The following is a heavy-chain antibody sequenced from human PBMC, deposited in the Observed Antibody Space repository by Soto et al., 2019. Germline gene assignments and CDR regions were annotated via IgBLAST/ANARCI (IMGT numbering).Heavy chain of an antibody. D-gene: IGHD5-12*01. CDR3: ARGGGGVEMATTDY. CDR1: GGSISSGDYY. CDR2: IYYSGST. Sequence: QVQLQESGPGLVKPSQTLSLTCTVSGGSISSGDYYWSWIRQPPGKGLEWIGYIYYSGSTYYNPSLKGRVTLSVDTSKNQFSLKLSSVTAADTAVYYCARGGGGVEMATTDYWGQGTLVTVSS. J-gene: IGHJ4*02. V-gene: IGHV4-30-4*01.